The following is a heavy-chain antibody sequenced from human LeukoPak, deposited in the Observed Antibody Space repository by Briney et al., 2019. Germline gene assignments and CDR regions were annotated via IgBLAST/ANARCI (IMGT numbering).Heavy chain of an antibody. J-gene: IGHJ4*02. Sequence: GASVKVSCKASGYTFTSYYMHWVRQAPGQGLEWMGIINPSGGSTSYAQKFQGRVTMTRDMSTSTVYMELSSLRSEDTAVYYCARDHGQADYDFWSGYFDYWGQGTLVTVSS. CDR1: GYTFTSYY. CDR2: INPSGGST. D-gene: IGHD3-3*01. V-gene: IGHV1-46*01. CDR3: ARDHGQADYDFWSGYFDY.